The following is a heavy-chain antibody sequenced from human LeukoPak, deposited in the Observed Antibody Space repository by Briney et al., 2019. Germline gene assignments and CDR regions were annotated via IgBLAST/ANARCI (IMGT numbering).Heavy chain of an antibody. CDR1: GDSASSNSAA. Sequence: SQTLSLTCAISGDSASSNSAAWNWIRQSPSRGLEWLGRTYYRSKWYYDYAVAVKSRISINPDTSKNQFSLQLSSVTPEDTAVYYCARDPVGGSTIFDYWGQGTLVTVSS. D-gene: IGHD1-26*01. J-gene: IGHJ4*02. CDR3: ARDPVGGSTIFDY. CDR2: TYYRSKWYY. V-gene: IGHV6-1*01.